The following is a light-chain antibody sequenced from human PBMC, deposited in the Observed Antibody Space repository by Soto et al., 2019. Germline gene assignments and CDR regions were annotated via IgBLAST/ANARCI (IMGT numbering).Light chain of an antibody. J-gene: IGKJ1*01. V-gene: IGKV3-15*01. CDR2: GAS. Sequence: EIVMTQSPATLSVSPGERATLSCRASQSVSGTLAWYQQKPGQAPRLLIYGASTRATGIPARFSGSGSGTEFTLTISSLQSEDFAVYYCQQYNNWPPWTFGQRTKVEIK. CDR1: QSVSGT. CDR3: QQYNNWPPWT.